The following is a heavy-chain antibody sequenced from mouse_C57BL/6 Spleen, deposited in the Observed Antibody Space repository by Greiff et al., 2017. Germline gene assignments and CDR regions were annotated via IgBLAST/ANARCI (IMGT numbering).Heavy chain of an antibody. CDR2: INPGSGGT. V-gene: IGHV1-54*01. D-gene: IGHD1-1*01. Sequence: QVQLQQSGAELVRPGTSVKVSCKASGYAFTNYLIEWVKQRPGQGLEWIGVINPGSGGTNYNEKFKGKATLTADKSSSTAYMQLSSLTSEDSAVYFCARGYYGSRGYFDVWGTGTTVTVSS. J-gene: IGHJ1*03. CDR3: ARGYYGSRGYFDV. CDR1: GYAFTNYL.